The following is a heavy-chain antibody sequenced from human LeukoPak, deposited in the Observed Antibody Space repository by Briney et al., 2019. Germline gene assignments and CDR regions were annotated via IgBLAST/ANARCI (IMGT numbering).Heavy chain of an antibody. Sequence: EASVKVSCKASGYTFTGYYMHWVRQAPGQGLEWMAWINPDSGGTNYEQKFQGRVTMTRDTSISTADMEVGSLRSDDTAVYYCARASGSNRDFDYWGQGTLVTVSS. J-gene: IGHJ4*02. D-gene: IGHD3-22*01. CDR1: GYTFTGYY. CDR3: ARASGSNRDFDY. CDR2: INPDSGGT. V-gene: IGHV1-2*02.